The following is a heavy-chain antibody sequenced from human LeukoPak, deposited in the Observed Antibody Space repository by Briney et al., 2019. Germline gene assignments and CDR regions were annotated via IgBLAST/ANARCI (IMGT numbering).Heavy chain of an antibody. D-gene: IGHD5-24*01. V-gene: IGHV3-21*01. CDR1: GFTFSSYS. CDR2: ISSSSSYI. J-gene: IGHJ4*02. CDR3: ARGGLEMATITSFDY. Sequence: PGGSLRLSCAASGFTFSSYSMNWVRQAPGKGLEWVSSISSSSSYIYYADSVKGRFTISRDNAKNSLYLQMNSLRAEDTAVYYCARGGLEMATITSFDYWGQGTLVTVSS.